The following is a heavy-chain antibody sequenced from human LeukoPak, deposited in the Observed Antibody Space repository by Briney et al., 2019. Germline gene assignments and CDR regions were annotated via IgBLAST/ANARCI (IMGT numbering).Heavy chain of an antibody. CDR3: ARFVDGYKWVSGYFDY. Sequence: PSETLSLTCTVSGYSISSGYYWGWIRQPPGKGLEWIGSIYYSGSTYYNPSLKSRVTISVDTSKNQFSLKLSSVTAADTAVYYCARFVDGYKWVSGYFDYWGQGTLITVSS. CDR2: IYYSGST. D-gene: IGHD5-24*01. J-gene: IGHJ4*02. CDR1: GYSISSGYY. V-gene: IGHV4-38-2*02.